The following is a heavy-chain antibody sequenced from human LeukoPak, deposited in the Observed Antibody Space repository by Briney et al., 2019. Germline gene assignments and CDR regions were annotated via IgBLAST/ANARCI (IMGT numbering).Heavy chain of an antibody. CDR2: IYTSKST. J-gene: IGHJ4*02. Sequence: SETLSLTCSVSGGSMSIYYGSWIRQPAGKGLEWIGRIYTSKSTIYNPSLKSRVTISVDKSKNQFSLKLSSVTAADTAVYYCARECGYSYHNFDYWGQGTLVTVSS. D-gene: IGHD5-18*01. CDR3: ARECGYSYHNFDY. CDR1: GGSMSIYY. V-gene: IGHV4-4*07.